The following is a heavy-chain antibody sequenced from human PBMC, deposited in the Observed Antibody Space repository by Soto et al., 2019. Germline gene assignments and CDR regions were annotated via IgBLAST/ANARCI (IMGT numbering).Heavy chain of an antibody. D-gene: IGHD3-3*01. CDR1: GGSVSSGSYY. CDR2: IYYSGST. Sequence: QVQLQESGPGLVKPSETLSLTCTVSGGSVSSGSYYWSWIRQPPGKGLEWIGYIYYSGSTNYNPSLKSRATISVDTSKNQFSLKLSSVTAADTAVYYCARARITIFGVVPYYFDYWGQGTLVTVSS. J-gene: IGHJ4*02. V-gene: IGHV4-61*01. CDR3: ARARITIFGVVPYYFDY.